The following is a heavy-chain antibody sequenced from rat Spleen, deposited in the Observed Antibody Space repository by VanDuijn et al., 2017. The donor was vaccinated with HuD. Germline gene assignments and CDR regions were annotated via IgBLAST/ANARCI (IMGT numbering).Heavy chain of an antibody. CDR1: GFSLTSYN. CDR3: ARNRYNYDWYFYC. D-gene: IGHD1-5*01. J-gene: IGHJ1*01. CDR2: IWTGGTT. V-gene: IGHV2-30*01. Sequence: QVQLKESGPGLVQPSQTLSLTCTVSGFSLTSYNVHWVRQPTGKGLEWMGVIWTGGTTDYSSAIKSRRSISRDTSKSQVFLKMNSLPTEATAMYFCARNRYNYDWYFYCWGPGTMVTVSS.